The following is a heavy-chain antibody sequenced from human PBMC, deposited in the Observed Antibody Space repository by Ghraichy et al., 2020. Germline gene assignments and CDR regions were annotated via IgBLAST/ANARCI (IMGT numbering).Heavy chain of an antibody. V-gene: IGHV3-33*06. J-gene: IGHJ4*01. CDR2: IWDDGSDQ. CDR1: GFTFSNFG. CDR3: AKPYNATPGSFLIDF. D-gene: IGHD3-10*01. Sequence: GGSLRLSCAASGFTFSNFGMHWARQAPGKGLEWVAVIWDDGSDQYYADSVKGRFTISRDNSKNTLYLQMNSLTAEDTAVYYCAKPYNATPGSFLIDFWGPGTLVAVSS.